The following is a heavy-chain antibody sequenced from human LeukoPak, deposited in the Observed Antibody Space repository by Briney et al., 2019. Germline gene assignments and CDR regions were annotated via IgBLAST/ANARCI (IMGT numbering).Heavy chain of an antibody. CDR1: GFAFSTSG. CDR3: VKDRSTVVNNWFDP. Sequence: GGSLRLSCAASGFAFSTSGMNWVRQAPGKGLEWVSGISGSADRTYYADSVKGRFTISRDNSKNTLYLQMRSLRAEDTAVYYCVKDRSTVVNNWFDPWGQGTLVTVSS. V-gene: IGHV3-23*01. CDR2: ISGSADRT. D-gene: IGHD2-21*01. J-gene: IGHJ5*02.